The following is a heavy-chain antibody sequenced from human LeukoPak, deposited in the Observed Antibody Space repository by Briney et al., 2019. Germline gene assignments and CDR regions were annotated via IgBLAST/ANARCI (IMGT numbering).Heavy chain of an antibody. CDR1: GGIFSSYA. D-gene: IGHD3-16*01. V-gene: IGHV1-69*04. CDR2: IVPNLGIS. Sequence: SSVEVACKASGGIFSSYAISWVRQAPGQGLELMGRIVPNLGISNYAQKLQGRVTIKEDKSPRKAYMELSSLRSEDTAVYYCASWGRSTQENWFDPWGQGTMVSVCS. CDR3: ASWGRSTQENWFDP. J-gene: IGHJ5*02.